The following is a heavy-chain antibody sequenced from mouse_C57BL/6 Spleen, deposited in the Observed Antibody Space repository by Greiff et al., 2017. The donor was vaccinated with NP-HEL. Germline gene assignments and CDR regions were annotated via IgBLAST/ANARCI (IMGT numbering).Heavy chain of an antibody. J-gene: IGHJ4*01. CDR1: GFTFSDYG. V-gene: IGHV5-17*01. CDR3: ARGVVATDAMDY. CDR2: ISSGSSTI. Sequence: EVKLMESGGGLVKPGGSLKLSCAASGFTFSDYGMHWVRQAPEKGLEWVAYISSGSSTIYYADTVKGRFTISRDNAKNTLFLQMTSLRSEDTAMYYCARGVVATDAMDYWGQGTSVTVSS. D-gene: IGHD1-1*01.